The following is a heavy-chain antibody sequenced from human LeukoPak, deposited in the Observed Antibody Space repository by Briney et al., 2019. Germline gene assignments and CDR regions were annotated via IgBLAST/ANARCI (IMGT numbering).Heavy chain of an antibody. CDR3: ARDGWELPRDYYFDY. D-gene: IGHD1-26*01. J-gene: IGHJ4*02. CDR1: GFTFSSYA. CDR2: ISYDGSNK. Sequence: QTGGSLRLSCAASGFTFSSYAMHWVRQAPGKGLEWVAVISYDGSNKYYADSVKGRFTISGDNSKNTLYLQMNSLRAEDTAVYYCARDGWELPRDYYFDYWGQGTLVTVSS. V-gene: IGHV3-30-3*01.